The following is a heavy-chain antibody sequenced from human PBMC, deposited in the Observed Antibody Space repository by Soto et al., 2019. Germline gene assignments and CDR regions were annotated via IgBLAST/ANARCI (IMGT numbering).Heavy chain of an antibody. J-gene: IGHJ6*02. CDR3: ARDAVMITFGGVYYYYGMDV. V-gene: IGHV4-31*03. CDR1: GGSISSGGYY. D-gene: IGHD3-16*01. CDR2: IYYSGST. Sequence: SETLSLTCTVSGGSISSGGYYWSWIRQHPGKGLEWIGYIYYSGSTYYNPSLKSRVTISVDTSKNQFSLKLSSVTAADTAVYYCARDAVMITFGGVYYYYGMDVWGQGTTVTVS.